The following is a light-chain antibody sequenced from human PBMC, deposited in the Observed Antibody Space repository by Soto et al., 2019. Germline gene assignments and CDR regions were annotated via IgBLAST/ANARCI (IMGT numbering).Light chain of an antibody. J-gene: IGKJ4*02. CDR1: QGVGNF. Sequence: AIRRTQSPSSFSASPGDRVTITCRASQGVGNFLAWYQQKPGKAPNLLSYAASTLQAGVPSRFNGSRSGTDFHLPISCLQPEDFATYHCQQYYDFPITFGGGTKVEIK. V-gene: IGKV1-8*01. CDR3: QQYYDFPIT. CDR2: AAS.